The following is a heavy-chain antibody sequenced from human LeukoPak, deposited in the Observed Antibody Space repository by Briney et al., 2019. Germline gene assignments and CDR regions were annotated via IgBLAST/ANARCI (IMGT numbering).Heavy chain of an antibody. CDR3: ARGGNYYGSGSYLSYFDY. Sequence: SETLSLTCTVSGGSINSYYWSWIRQPPGKGLEWIGYIYSSGSTNDNPSLKSRVTISVDTSKNQFSLKLTSVTAADTAVYYCARGGNYYGSGSYLSYFDYWGQGTLVTVSS. J-gene: IGHJ4*02. CDR2: IYSSGST. V-gene: IGHV4-59*01. D-gene: IGHD3-10*01. CDR1: GGSINSYY.